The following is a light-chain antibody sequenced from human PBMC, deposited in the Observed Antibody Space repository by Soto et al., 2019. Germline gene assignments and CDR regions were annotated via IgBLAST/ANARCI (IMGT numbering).Light chain of an antibody. CDR2: GAS. Sequence: EIVMTQSPATLSVSPGEGATLSCRASQSVSNNLAWYQQKPGQAPRLLIYGASTRATDIPARFTGSGSGTEFTLTISSLQSEDFAAYYCQQYNNWHTFGQGTKLEIK. CDR1: QSVSNN. J-gene: IGKJ2*01. CDR3: QQYNNWHT. V-gene: IGKV3-15*01.